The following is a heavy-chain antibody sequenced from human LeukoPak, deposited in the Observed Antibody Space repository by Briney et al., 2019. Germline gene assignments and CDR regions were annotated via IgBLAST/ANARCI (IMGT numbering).Heavy chain of an antibody. J-gene: IGHJ4*02. CDR3: AKDADSSGYSLYYFWY. D-gene: IGHD3-22*01. Sequence: GGSLRLSCAASGFTFSTYAMNWVRQAPGKGLEWVSAISGSGGTTYYADSVRGRFTISRDNSKNTLYLQMNSLSAEDTAVYYCAKDADSSGYSLYYFWYRGPGTLVTVSS. V-gene: IGHV3-23*01. CDR2: ISGSGGTT. CDR1: GFTFSTYA.